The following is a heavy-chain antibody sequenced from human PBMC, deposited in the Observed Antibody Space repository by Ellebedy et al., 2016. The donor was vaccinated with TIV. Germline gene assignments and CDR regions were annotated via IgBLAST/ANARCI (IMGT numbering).Heavy chain of an antibody. Sequence: GGSLRLSCAASGFTFSRYWMNWVRQAPGKGLEWVANIKQDGSEKYYVDSVKGRFTISRDNAKNSLYLQMNSLRAEDTAVYFCARLDAIIAVKSLDYWGQGTPVTVSS. D-gene: IGHD6-19*01. CDR3: ARLDAIIAVKSLDY. CDR2: IKQDGSEK. V-gene: IGHV3-7*03. CDR1: GFTFSRYW. J-gene: IGHJ4*02.